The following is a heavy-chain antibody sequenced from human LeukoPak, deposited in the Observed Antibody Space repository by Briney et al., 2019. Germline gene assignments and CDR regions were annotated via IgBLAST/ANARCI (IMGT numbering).Heavy chain of an antibody. CDR3: AREPDDSPDY. D-gene: IGHD3-3*01. J-gene: IGHJ4*02. Sequence: GGSLRLSCTASGFTFNTYGMHWVRQPPGKGLEWVAFITHDRGDEYYADSVKGRFTISRDSSKTTLYLQMNSLRAEDTAVYYCAREPDDSPDYWGQGTLVTVSS. V-gene: IGHV3-30*19. CDR2: ITHDRGDE. CDR1: GFTFNTYG.